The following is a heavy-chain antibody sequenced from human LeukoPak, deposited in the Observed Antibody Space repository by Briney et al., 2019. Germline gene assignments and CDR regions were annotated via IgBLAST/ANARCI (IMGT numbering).Heavy chain of an antibody. V-gene: IGHV3-74*01. CDR2: INSDGSST. CDR1: GFTFSSYW. CDR3: AKGYSSGWGNWFDP. J-gene: IGHJ5*02. Sequence: GGSLRLSCAASGFTFSSYWMHWVRQAPGKGLVWVSRINSDGSSTSYADSVKGRFTISRDNSKNTLYLQMNSLRAEDTAVYYCAKGYSSGWGNWFDPWGQGTLVTVSS. D-gene: IGHD6-19*01.